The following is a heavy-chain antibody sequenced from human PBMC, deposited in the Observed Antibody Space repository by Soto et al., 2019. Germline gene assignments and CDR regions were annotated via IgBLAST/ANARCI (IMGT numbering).Heavy chain of an antibody. CDR2: ISPKSGGT. Sequence: ASVKVSCKPSGYSFIDYYMHWVRQAPGQGFEWMGRISPKSGGTNYAQKFEGRVTMTWDTSLNTAYMELSSVISEDTAVYYCARPPGYISDWYYFDLWGQGTLVTVSS. J-gene: IGHJ4*02. CDR3: ARPPGYISDWYYFDL. CDR1: GYSFIDYY. D-gene: IGHD3-9*01. V-gene: IGHV1-2*02.